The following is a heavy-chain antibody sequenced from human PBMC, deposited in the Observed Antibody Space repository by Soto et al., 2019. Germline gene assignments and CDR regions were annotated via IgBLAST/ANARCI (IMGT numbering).Heavy chain of an antibody. D-gene: IGHD3-3*01. CDR2: IYYSGST. CDR3: ARRGGPFSSCNAFSS. J-gene: IGHJ3*02. V-gene: IGHV4-39*01. CDR1: GGSISSSSYY. Sequence: PSETLSLTCTVSGGSISSSSYYWGWIRQPPGKGLEWIGSIYYSGSTYYNPSLKGRVTISVDTSKNQLSLKLSSVTAADTAVYYCARRGGPFSSCNAFSSLDRVTM.